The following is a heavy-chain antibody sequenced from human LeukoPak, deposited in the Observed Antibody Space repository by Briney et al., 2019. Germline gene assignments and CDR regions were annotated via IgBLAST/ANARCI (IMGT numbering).Heavy chain of an antibody. J-gene: IGHJ4*02. D-gene: IGHD3-10*01. CDR3: SGLLWFGELLNDY. CDR2: IYTSGST. CDR1: GGSISSYY. V-gene: IGHV4-4*07. Sequence: SETLSLTCTVSGGSISSYYWSWIRQPAGKGLEWIGRIYTSGSTNYNPSPKSRVTMSVDTSKNQFSLKLSSVTAADTAVYYCSGLLWFGELLNDYWGQGTLVTVSS.